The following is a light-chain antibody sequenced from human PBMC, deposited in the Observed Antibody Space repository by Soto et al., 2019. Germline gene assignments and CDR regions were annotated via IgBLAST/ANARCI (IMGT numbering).Light chain of an antibody. CDR2: DGS. V-gene: IGLV2-14*03. CDR3: SSYTRTTVV. CDR1: TSDVGGYNY. J-gene: IGLJ2*01. Sequence: QPASVSGSPGQSVTISCTATTSDVGGYNYLSWYQQHPGKAPKLILYDGSSRPSGVSNRFSGSKSGNTASLIISGLQPEDEADYHCSSYTRTTVVFGGGTKVTVL.